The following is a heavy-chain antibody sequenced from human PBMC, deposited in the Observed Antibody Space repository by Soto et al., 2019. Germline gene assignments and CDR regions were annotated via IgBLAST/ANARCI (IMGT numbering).Heavy chain of an antibody. D-gene: IGHD3-10*01. CDR2: TYYKSKWNN. V-gene: IGHV6-1*01. Sequence: SQTLSLTCAISGDSVSSNSAAWIWIRQSPSRGLEWLGRTYYKSKWNNDYALSVKSRITISPDTSQNLFSLDLDSVTPEDTAVYYCEGINWFRALDVWGQGTPVTVSS. CDR1: GDSVSSNSAA. J-gene: IGHJ6*02. CDR3: EGINWFRALDV.